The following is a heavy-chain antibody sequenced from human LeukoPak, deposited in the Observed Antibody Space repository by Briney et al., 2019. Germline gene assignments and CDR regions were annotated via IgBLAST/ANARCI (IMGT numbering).Heavy chain of an antibody. Sequence: SETLSLTCTVSGGSISSSGYYWGWIRQPPGKGLEWIGTIYYSGSTYYRPSLQSRVTISVDTSKNQLSLKLSSVTAADTAVYYCARHQGFTSMVGGVMDYWGQGTLVTVSS. CDR3: ARHQGFTSMVGGVMDY. CDR1: GGSISSSGYY. V-gene: IGHV4-39*01. CDR2: IYYSGST. J-gene: IGHJ4*02. D-gene: IGHD3-10*01.